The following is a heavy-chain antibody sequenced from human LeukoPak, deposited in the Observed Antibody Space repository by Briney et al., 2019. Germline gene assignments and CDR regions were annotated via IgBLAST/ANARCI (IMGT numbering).Heavy chain of an antibody. D-gene: IGHD6-6*01. V-gene: IGHV3-30*02. Sequence: PGGSLRLSCAASGFTFSSYGMHWVRQAPGKGLEWVAFIRYDGSNKYYADSVKGRFTISRDNSKNTLYLQMNSLRAEDTAVYYCAKDRLAARPKNQYFQHWGQGTLVTVSS. CDR3: AKDRLAARPKNQYFQH. J-gene: IGHJ1*01. CDR2: IRYDGSNK. CDR1: GFTFSSYG.